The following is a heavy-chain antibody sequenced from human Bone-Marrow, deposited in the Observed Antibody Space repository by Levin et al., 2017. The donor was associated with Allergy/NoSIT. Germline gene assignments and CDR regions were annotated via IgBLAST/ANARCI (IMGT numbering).Heavy chain of an antibody. V-gene: IGHV3-9*01. J-gene: IGHJ5*02. D-gene: IGHD6-13*01. Sequence: AGGSLRLSCAASGFTFDDYAMHWVRQAPGKGLEWVSGISWNSGSIGYADSVKGRFTISRDNAKNSLYLQMNSLRAEDTALYYCAKDVAAAGYNWFDPWGQGTLVTVSS. CDR2: ISWNSGSI. CDR1: GFTFDDYA. CDR3: AKDVAAAGYNWFDP.